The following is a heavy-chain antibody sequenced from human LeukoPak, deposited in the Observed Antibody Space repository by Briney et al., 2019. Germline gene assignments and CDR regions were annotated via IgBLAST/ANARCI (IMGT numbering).Heavy chain of an antibody. J-gene: IGHJ4*02. CDR3: ARVYETNGYLY. CDR1: GFTFSSYW. V-gene: IGHV3-74*01. D-gene: IGHD3-22*01. CDR2: INSDGSST. Sequence: GGSLRLSCAASGFTFSSYWMHWVRQAPGKGLVWVSRINSDGSSTSYADSVKGRFTISRDNAKNTLYLQMNSLRVEDTAVYYCARVYETNGYLYWGQGSLVTVSS.